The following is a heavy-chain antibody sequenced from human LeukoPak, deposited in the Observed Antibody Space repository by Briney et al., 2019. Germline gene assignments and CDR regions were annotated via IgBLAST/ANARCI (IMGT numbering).Heavy chain of an antibody. CDR3: AKDRAYPNDVFDI. D-gene: IGHD2-21*01. J-gene: IGHJ3*02. CDR2: MSGSGGST. V-gene: IGHV3-23*01. CDR1: EFTFSSYA. Sequence: GGSLRLSCAASEFTFSSYAMNWVRQAPGKGLEWVSAMSGSGGSTYYADSVKGRFTISRDTSTSTLFLQMNSLRADDTALYYCAKDRAYPNDVFDIWGQGTMVTVS.